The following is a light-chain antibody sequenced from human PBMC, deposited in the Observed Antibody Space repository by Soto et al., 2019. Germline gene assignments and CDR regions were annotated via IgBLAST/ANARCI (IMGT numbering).Light chain of an antibody. J-gene: IGKJ2*01. CDR1: QRISSW. V-gene: IGKV1-5*01. CDR3: QQYGYT. CDR2: DAS. Sequence: DIQMTQSPSTLSTSVGDRVTITCRASQRISSWLAWYQQKPGKAPKLLIYDASSLESGVPSRFSGSGSGTEFTLTISSLQPDDFATYYCQQYGYTFGQGTKLEIK.